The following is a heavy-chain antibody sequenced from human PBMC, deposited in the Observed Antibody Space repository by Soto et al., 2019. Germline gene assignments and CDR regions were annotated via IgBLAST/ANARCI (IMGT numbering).Heavy chain of an antibody. V-gene: IGHV3-23*01. Sequence: EVQLLESGGGLVQPGGSLRLSCVASGLSFSSYAMSWVRQAPGKGLEWVSVISGSDGSTYYADSVKGRFTISRDNSKNTLYLQMNSLRAEDTAVYYCAKDRERDAWYEDYWGQGTLVTVSS. CDR1: GLSFSSYA. D-gene: IGHD6-13*01. J-gene: IGHJ4*02. CDR3: AKDRERDAWYEDY. CDR2: ISGSDGST.